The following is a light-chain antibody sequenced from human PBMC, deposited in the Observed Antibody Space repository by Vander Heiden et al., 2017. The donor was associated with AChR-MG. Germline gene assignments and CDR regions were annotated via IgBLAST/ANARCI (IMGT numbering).Light chain of an antibody. V-gene: IGLV3-25*03. J-gene: IGLJ2*01. CDR3: QSMDTGGPVI. CDR1: ALPNHF. Sequence: SYELTQPPSMSVAPGQTARITCSADALPNHFSFWYQVRPGRAPVMLIYKDTERPAGIPDRFSGSTSGTTVTLTITGVQSEDEAVYYCQSMDTGGPVIFGGGTTLNVL. CDR2: KDT.